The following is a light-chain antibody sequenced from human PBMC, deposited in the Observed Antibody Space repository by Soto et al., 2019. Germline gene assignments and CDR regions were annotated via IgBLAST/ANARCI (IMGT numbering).Light chain of an antibody. CDR3: QQYNNWPPIT. Sequence: DIPLTQSPSTLSASVRHSHTVTRPASQSISSWLAWYQQKPGKAPKLLIYDASTLESGVPSRFTGRGSGTEFTLTISSLQSEDFAVYYCQQYNNWPPITFGQGTRLEIK. CDR2: DAS. CDR1: QSISSW. J-gene: IGKJ5*01. V-gene: IGKV1-5*01.